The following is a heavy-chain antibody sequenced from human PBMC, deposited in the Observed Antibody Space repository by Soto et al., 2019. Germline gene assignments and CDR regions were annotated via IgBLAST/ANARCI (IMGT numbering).Heavy chain of an antibody. D-gene: IGHD3-22*01. CDR1: GGSISSYY. CDR2: IYYSGST. V-gene: IGHV4-59*01. J-gene: IGHJ5*02. Sequence: LETLSLTCTVSGGSISSYYWSWIRQPPGKGLEWIGYIYYSGSTNYNPSLKSRVTISVDTSKNQFSLKLSSVTAADTAVYYCAREVLDDSSGDESWFDPWGQGTLVTVSS. CDR3: AREVLDDSSGDESWFDP.